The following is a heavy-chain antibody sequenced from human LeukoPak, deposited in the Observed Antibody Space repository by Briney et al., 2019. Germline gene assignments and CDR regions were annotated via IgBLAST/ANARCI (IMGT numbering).Heavy chain of an antibody. CDR2: TYYRSRWYN. V-gene: IGHV6-1*01. CDR1: GDSVSTNSAT. J-gene: IGHJ4*02. CDR3: ARDVVNPPESFIDC. D-gene: IGHD2-15*01. Sequence: SQTLSLTCAISGDSVSTNSATWNWIRQSPSRGLEWLGRTYYRSRWYNDYAVSLESRITINPDTSQNQFSLHLDSMTPEDTAVYYCARDVVNPPESFIDCWGQGTLVTVSS.